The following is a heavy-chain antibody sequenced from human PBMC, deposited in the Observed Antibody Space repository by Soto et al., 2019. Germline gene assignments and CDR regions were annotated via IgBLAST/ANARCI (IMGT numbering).Heavy chain of an antibody. D-gene: IGHD5-12*01. V-gene: IGHV1-69*01. CDR2: IIPIFGTA. CDR1: GGTFSSYA. J-gene: IGHJ4*02. CDR3: ARVGGYSGYDYNGEFDY. Sequence: QVQLVQSGAEVKKPGSSVKVSCKASGGTFSSYAISWERQAPGQGLEWMGGIIPIFGTANYAQKFQGRVTITADESTSTAYMELSSLRSEDTAVYYCARVGGYSGYDYNGEFDYWGQGTLVTVSS.